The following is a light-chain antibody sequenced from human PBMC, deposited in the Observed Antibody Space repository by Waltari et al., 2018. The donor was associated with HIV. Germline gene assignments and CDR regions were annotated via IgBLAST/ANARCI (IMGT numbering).Light chain of an antibody. CDR1: QSISTS. CDR2: GAS. Sequence: IRMTQSPSSFSASTGDRVTITCRASQSISTSLAWYQLKPGKAPKLLIYGASTLQSGVPSRFSGRGSGTDFTLTISCLQSDDCATYSCQQYYTYPQTFAQGTTVEIK. V-gene: IGKV1-8*01. J-gene: IGKJ1*01. CDR3: QQYYTYPQT.